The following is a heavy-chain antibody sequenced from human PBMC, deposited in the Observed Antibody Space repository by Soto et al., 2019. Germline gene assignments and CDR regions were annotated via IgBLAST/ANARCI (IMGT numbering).Heavy chain of an antibody. D-gene: IGHD6-19*01. CDR1: GGSISSSSYY. V-gene: IGHV4-39*01. J-gene: IGHJ3*02. CDR3: ARPREQWLDDAFDI. CDR2: IYYSGST. Sequence: QLQLQESGPGLVKPSETLSLTCTVSGGSISSSSYYWGWIRQPPGKGLEWIGSIYYSGSTYYNPSLKSRVTISVDTSKNQFSLKLSSVTAAVTAVYYCARPREQWLDDAFDIWGQGTMVTVSS.